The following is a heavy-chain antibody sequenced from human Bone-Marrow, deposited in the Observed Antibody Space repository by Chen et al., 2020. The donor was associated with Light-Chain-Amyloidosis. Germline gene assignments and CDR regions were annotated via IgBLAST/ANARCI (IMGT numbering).Heavy chain of an antibody. CDR3: ARDRGYDILTGYAFDI. D-gene: IGHD3-9*01. J-gene: IGHJ3*02. V-gene: IGHV1-2*06. Sequence: QVQLVQSGAEVKKPGASVKVSCKASGYTFTGYYMHWVRQAPGQGLEWMGRINPNSGGTNYAQKFQGRVTMTRDTSISTAYMELSRLRSDDTAVYYCARDRGYDILTGYAFDIWGHGTMVTVSS. CDR2: INPNSGGT. CDR1: GYTFTGYY.